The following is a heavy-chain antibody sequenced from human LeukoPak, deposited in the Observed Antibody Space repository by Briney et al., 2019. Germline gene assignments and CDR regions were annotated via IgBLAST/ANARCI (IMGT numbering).Heavy chain of an antibody. CDR3: ARGFLEGYYYYYGMDV. Sequence: PGRSLRLSCAASGFTFSSYAMHWVRQAPGKGLEWVAVISYDGSDKYYADSVKGRFTISRDNSKNTLYLQMNSLRAEDTAVYFCARGFLEGYYYYYGMDVWGQGTTVTVSS. V-gene: IGHV3-30*14. D-gene: IGHD3-3*01. CDR1: GFTFSSYA. CDR2: ISYDGSDK. J-gene: IGHJ6*02.